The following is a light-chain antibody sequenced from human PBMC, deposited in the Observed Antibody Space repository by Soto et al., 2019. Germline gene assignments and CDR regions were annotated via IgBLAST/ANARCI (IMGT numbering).Light chain of an antibody. CDR3: ETWDFNTRV. J-gene: IGLJ3*02. CDR1: SGHSSYI. V-gene: IGLV4-60*02. Sequence: QSVLTQSSSASASLGSSVKLTCTLSSGHSSYIIAWHQQQPGKAPRYLMKLEGSGSYNKGSGVPDHFSGSSSGADRYLTISNLQFEDEADYYCETWDFNTRVFGGGTKLTVL. CDR2: LEGSGSY.